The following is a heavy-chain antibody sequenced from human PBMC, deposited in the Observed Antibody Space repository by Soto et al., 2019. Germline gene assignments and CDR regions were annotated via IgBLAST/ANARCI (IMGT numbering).Heavy chain of an antibody. CDR2: INPSGGST. D-gene: IGHD4-4*01. CDR3: AAGQYPLDY. CDR1: GYTFTSXG. Sequence: GASVKVSCKASGYTFTSXGISWVRQAPGQGLEWMGIINPSGGSTSYAQKFQGRVTMTRDTSTSTVYMELSSLRSEDTAVYYCAAGQYPLDYWGQGTLVTVS. J-gene: IGHJ4*02. V-gene: IGHV1-46*01.